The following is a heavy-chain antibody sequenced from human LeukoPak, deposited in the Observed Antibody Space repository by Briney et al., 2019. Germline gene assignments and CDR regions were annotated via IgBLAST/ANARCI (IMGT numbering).Heavy chain of an antibody. V-gene: IGHV3-48*01. CDR2: ISSSSSTI. J-gene: IGHJ4*02. CDR1: GFTFSSYR. CDR3: ARDRGGLYYYDSSGAFDY. Sequence: GGSLRLSCAASGFTFSSYRMNWVRQAPGKGLEWVSYISSSSSTIYYADSVKGRFTISRDNAKNSLYLQMNSLRAEDTAVYYCARDRGGLYYYDSSGAFDYWGQGTLVTVSS. D-gene: IGHD3-22*01.